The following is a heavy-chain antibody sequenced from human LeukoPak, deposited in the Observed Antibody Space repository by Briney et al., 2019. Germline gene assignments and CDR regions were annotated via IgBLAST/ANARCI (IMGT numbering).Heavy chain of an antibody. CDR1: GFTVSSNY. Sequence: GSLRLSCAASGFTVSSNYMSWVRQAPGKGLEWIGEINHSGSTNYNPSLKSRVTISVDTSKNQFSLKLSSVTAADTAVYYCARGKITDYWGQGTLVTVSS. J-gene: IGHJ4*02. V-gene: IGHV4-34*01. CDR2: INHSGST. CDR3: ARGKITDY. D-gene: IGHD1-14*01.